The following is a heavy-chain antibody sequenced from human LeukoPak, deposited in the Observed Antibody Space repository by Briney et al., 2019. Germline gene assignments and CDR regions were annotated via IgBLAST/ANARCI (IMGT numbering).Heavy chain of an antibody. CDR3: ARVTQYYYDSSGYYPAPYYYYMDV. CDR1: GGTFSSYA. J-gene: IGHJ6*03. V-gene: IGHV1-69*05. Sequence: ASVKVSCKASGGTFSSYAISWVRQAPGQGLEWMGGIIPIFGTANYAQKFQGRVTITTDESTSTAYMELSSLRSEDTAVYYCARVTQYYYDSSGYYPAPYYYYMDVRGKGTTVTVSS. CDR2: IIPIFGTA. D-gene: IGHD3-22*01.